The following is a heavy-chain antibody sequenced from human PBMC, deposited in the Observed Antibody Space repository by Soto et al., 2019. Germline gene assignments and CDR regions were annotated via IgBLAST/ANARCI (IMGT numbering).Heavy chain of an antibody. CDR1: GFSLSTGGMC. Sequence: SGPTLVNPTQTLTLTCTFSGFSLSTGGMCVSWIRQPPGKALEWLAPIDWDDDKYYSTSLKTRLTISTDTSKNQVVLTMTNMDPVDTATYYWARTLNWNYAYDFDYWGQGTLVTVSS. CDR2: IDWDDDK. J-gene: IGHJ4*02. D-gene: IGHD1-7*01. CDR3: ARTLNWNYAYDFDY. V-gene: IGHV2-70*01.